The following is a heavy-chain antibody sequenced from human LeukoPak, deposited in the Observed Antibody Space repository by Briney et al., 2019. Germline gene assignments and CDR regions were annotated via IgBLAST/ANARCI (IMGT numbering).Heavy chain of an antibody. V-gene: IGHV4-59*11. CDR2: IYYSGST. D-gene: IGHD6-13*01. J-gene: IGHJ5*02. Sequence: PSETLSLTCTVSGGSISSHYWSWIRQPPGKGLELIGYIYYSGSTNYNPSLKSRVTISVDTSKNQFSLKLSSVTAADTAVYYCAREKQQLDHNWFDPWGQGTLVTVSS. CDR3: AREKQQLDHNWFDP. CDR1: GGSISSHY.